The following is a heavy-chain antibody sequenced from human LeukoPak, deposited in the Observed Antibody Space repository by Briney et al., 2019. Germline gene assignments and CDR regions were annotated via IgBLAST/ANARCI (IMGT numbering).Heavy chain of an antibody. CDR1: GGSISSYY. V-gene: IGHV4-4*07. CDR3: AREGHRIAARAYFDY. J-gene: IGHJ4*02. CDR2: IYTSGST. Sequence: SETLSLTCTVSGGSISSYYWSWIRQPAGKGLEWIGRIYTSGSTNYNPSLKSRVTMSVDTSKNQFSLKLSSVTAADTAVYYCAREGHRIAARAYFDYWGQRTLVTVSS. D-gene: IGHD6-6*01.